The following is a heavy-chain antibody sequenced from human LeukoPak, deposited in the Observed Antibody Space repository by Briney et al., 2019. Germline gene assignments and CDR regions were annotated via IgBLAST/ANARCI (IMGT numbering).Heavy chain of an antibody. J-gene: IGHJ1*01. V-gene: IGHV4-34*08. Sequence: PSETLSLTYAVYRGTVSCLYWRWKRQPPGKGLEWIGEINHSGSTNYNPSLKSRVTISVDTSKNQYSLKLSSVTAADTAVYYCAFLSIPKYCQHWGQGTLVTVSS. CDR2: INHSGST. CDR1: RGTVSCLY. CDR3: AFLSIPKYCQH. D-gene: IGHD3-16*02.